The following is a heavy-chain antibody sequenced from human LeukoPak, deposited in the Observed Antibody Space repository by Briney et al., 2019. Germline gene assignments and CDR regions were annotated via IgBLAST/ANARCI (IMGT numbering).Heavy chain of an antibody. J-gene: IGHJ4*02. CDR1: GFTVSSNY. Sequence: GGSLRLSCAASGFTVSSNYMSWVRQAPGEGLEGVSVIYSGGSTYYADSVKGRFTISRDNSKNTLYLQMNSLRAEDTAVYYCARETVAYDSSGYYPLHYWGQGTLVTVSS. D-gene: IGHD3-22*01. CDR2: IYSGGST. V-gene: IGHV3-53*01. CDR3: ARETVAYDSSGYYPLHY.